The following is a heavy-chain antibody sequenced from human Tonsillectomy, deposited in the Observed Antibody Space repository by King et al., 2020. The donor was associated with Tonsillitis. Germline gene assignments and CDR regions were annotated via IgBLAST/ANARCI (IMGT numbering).Heavy chain of an antibody. CDR3: ARGGPIGDNWYFDL. D-gene: IGHD3-16*01. CDR2: YSSSGSTR. Sequence: VQLVESGGGLVKPGGSLRLSCAASGFIFSDYFMSWIRQAPGKGLEWVSYYSSSGSTRHYADSVRGRFTISRDNAKNSRYLQMNSLRVEDTAVYYCARGGPIGDNWYFDLWGRGTLVTVSS. CDR1: GFIFSDYF. V-gene: IGHV3-11*01. J-gene: IGHJ2*01.